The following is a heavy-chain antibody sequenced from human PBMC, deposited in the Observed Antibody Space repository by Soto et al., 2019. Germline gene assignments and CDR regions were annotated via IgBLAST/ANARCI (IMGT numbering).Heavy chain of an antibody. CDR2: TNQDGSEK. Sequence: EDQLVESGGGLVQPGGSLRLTCAVSGFSFRSDWMNWVRQAPGKGLEWVAHTNQDGSEKYYLDSVKGRFTIFRDNAKNSLYLQMNSLRAEDTAVYYCSGGVGDAIRGQGTLVTVSS. CDR3: SGGVGDAI. V-gene: IGHV3-7*04. D-gene: IGHD1-26*01. CDR1: GFSFRSDW. J-gene: IGHJ4*02.